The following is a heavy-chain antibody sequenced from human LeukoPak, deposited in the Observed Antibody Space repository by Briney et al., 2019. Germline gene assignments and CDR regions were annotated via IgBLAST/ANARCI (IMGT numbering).Heavy chain of an antibody. CDR3: AGTPPGVTFGGLISMFDT. CDR2: ISVYNGNT. Sequence: ASVKVSCKTSGYTFISYGITWVRQAPGQGLEWMGWISVYNGNTNYAQKFQGRVTMSTDTSTSTGYMDLRRLRSDDTAVYYCAGTPPGVTFGGLISMFDTWGQGTLVTVS. V-gene: IGHV1-18*01. J-gene: IGHJ5*02. D-gene: IGHD3-16*02. CDR1: GYTFISYG.